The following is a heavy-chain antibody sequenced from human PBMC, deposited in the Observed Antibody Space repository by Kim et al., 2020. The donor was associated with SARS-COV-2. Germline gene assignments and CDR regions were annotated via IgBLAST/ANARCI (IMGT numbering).Heavy chain of an antibody. V-gene: IGHV4-39*01. J-gene: IGHJ4*02. CDR1: GGSISSSSYY. CDR2: IYYSGST. CDR3: ARHSPYCTNGVCYLDY. Sequence: SETLSLTCTVSGGSISSSSYYWGWIRQPPGKGLEWIGSIYYSGSTYYNPSLKSRVTISVDTSKNQFSLKLSSVTAADTAVYYCARHSPYCTNGVCYLDYWGQGTLVTISS. D-gene: IGHD2-8*01.